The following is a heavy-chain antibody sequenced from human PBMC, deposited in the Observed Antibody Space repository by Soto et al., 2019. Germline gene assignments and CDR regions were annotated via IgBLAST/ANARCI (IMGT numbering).Heavy chain of an antibody. CDR3: AKSGRIRGSFD. J-gene: IGHJ4*02. V-gene: IGHV1-46*01. Sequence: GASVKVSCKASGYTFTSYYMHWVRQAPGQGLEWMGIINPSGGSTSCAQKFQGRVTMTRDTSTSTVYMELSSLRSEDTAVYYCAKSGRIRGSFDWGQGNLVTVSS. CDR1: GYTFTSYY. CDR2: INPSGGST. D-gene: IGHD1-26*01.